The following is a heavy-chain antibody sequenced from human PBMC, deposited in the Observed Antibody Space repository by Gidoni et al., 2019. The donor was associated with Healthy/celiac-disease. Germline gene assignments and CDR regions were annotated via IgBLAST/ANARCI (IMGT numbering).Heavy chain of an antibody. CDR2: IYYSGST. D-gene: IGHD4-17*01. CDR1: GGSISSGDYY. Sequence: QVQLQESGPGLVTPSQTLSLTCTVSGGSISSGDYYWSWIRQPPGKGLEWIGYIYYSGSTYYNPSLKSRVTISVDTSKNQFSLKLSSVTAADTAVYYCARAELTVTTGWYFDLWGRGTLVTVSS. CDR3: ARAELTVTTGWYFDL. V-gene: IGHV4-30-4*01. J-gene: IGHJ2*01.